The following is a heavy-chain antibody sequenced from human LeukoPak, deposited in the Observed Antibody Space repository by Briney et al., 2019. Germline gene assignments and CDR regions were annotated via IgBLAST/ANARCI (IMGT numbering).Heavy chain of an antibody. Sequence: SETLSLTCTVSGGSISSGSYYWSWIRQPAGKGLEWIGRIYTSGSTNYNPSLKSRVTISVDTSKNQFSLKLSSVTAADTAVYYCARAPQRSYQHNGFDPWGQGTLVTVSS. D-gene: IGHD2-21*01. CDR2: IYTSGST. J-gene: IGHJ5*02. V-gene: IGHV4-61*02. CDR3: ARAPQRSYQHNGFDP. CDR1: GGSISSGSYY.